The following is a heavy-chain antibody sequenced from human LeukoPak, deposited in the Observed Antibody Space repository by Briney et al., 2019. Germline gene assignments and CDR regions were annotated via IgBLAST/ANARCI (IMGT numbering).Heavy chain of an antibody. D-gene: IGHD3-3*01. CDR1: GFTFSSYE. CDR3: TKATDFEGYYAF. V-gene: IGHV3-23*01. Sequence: HPGGSLRLSCAASGFTFSSYEMNWVRQAPGKGLEWVSAISGSGGSTYYADSVRGRFTISRDNSKNTLYLQMNSLRAEDTAVYYCTKATDFEGYYAFWGQGTLVTVSS. CDR2: ISGSGGST. J-gene: IGHJ4*02.